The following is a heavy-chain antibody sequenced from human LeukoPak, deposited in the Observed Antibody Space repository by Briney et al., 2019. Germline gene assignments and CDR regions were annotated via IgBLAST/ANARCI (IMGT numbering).Heavy chain of an antibody. CDR3: ARVTQTDYDFDY. Sequence: ASVKVSCKASGYTFTSYGISWVRQAPGQGLEWMGWISACNGNTDYAQKLQGRVTMTTDTSTSTAYMELRSLRSDDTAVYHCARVTQTDYDFDYWGQGTLVTVSS. D-gene: IGHD4-17*01. CDR2: ISACNGNT. V-gene: IGHV1-18*01. CDR1: GYTFTSYG. J-gene: IGHJ4*02.